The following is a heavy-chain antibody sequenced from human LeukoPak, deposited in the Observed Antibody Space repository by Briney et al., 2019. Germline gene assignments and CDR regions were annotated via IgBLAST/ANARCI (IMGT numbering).Heavy chain of an antibody. Sequence: ASVKVSCKASGYTFTSYGISWVRQAPGQGLEWMGWISAYNGNTNYAQRLQGRVTMTTDTSTSTAYMELRSLRSDDTAVYYCARDTAPSGVRGGYYYMDVWGKGTTVTVSS. D-gene: IGHD3-10*01. CDR2: ISAYNGNT. CDR3: ARDTAPSGVRGGYYYMDV. J-gene: IGHJ6*03. V-gene: IGHV1-18*01. CDR1: GYTFTSYG.